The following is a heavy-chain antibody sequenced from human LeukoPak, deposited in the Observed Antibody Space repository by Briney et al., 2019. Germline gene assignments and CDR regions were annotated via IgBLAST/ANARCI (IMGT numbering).Heavy chain of an antibody. J-gene: IGHJ4*02. D-gene: IGHD2-8*01. V-gene: IGHV3-30-3*01. CDR3: ARDRINCTNGVCPVLRIAYYFDY. Sequence: GGSLRLSCAASGFTFSSYAMHWVRQAPGKGLEWVAIISYDGSNKYYADSVKGRFTISRDNSKNTLYLQMNSLRAEDTAVYYCARDRINCTNGVCPVLRIAYYFDYWGQGTLVTVSS. CDR1: GFTFSSYA. CDR2: ISYDGSNK.